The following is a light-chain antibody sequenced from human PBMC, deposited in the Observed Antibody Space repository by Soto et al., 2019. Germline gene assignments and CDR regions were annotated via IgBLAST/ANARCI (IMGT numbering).Light chain of an antibody. CDR1: QSLSSSY. V-gene: IGKV3-20*01. J-gene: IGKJ1*01. CDR3: QQYGSSGT. CDR2: GTS. Sequence: EIVLTQSPGTLSLSPGERATLSCRASQSLSSSYLAWYQQKPGQAPRLLIYGTSIRATGIPDRFSGSGSGTDFTLTISRLEPEDFAVYYCQQYGSSGTFGQGTRWIS.